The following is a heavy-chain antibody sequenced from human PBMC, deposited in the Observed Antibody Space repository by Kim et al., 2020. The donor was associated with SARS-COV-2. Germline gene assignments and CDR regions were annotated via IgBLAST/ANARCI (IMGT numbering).Heavy chain of an antibody. CDR3: VRDRGHWLIDY. D-gene: IGHD6-19*01. V-gene: IGHV4-38-2*02. J-gene: IGHJ4*02. CDR1: GSSISSGYY. CDR2: IVQSGKT. Sequence: ETLSLPCSVSGSSISSGYYWGWVRQAPGKRLEWNGIIVQSGKTYYNPSLNSRVTISSDMPKNQFSLKLSSVTAATTAVFYCVRDRGHWLIDYWGQGTLATVSS.